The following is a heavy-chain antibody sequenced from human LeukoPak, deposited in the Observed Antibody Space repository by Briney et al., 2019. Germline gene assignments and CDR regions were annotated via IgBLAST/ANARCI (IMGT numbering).Heavy chain of an antibody. V-gene: IGHV4-31*11. J-gene: IGHJ4*02. CDR3: ARDGL. Sequence: PSETLSLTCAVYGGSFSGYYWSWIRQHPGKGLEWIGYIYYSGSTYYNPSLKSRVTISVDTSKNQFSLKLSSVTAADTAVYYCARDGLWGQGTLVTVSS. CDR1: GGSFSGYY. CDR2: IYYSGST.